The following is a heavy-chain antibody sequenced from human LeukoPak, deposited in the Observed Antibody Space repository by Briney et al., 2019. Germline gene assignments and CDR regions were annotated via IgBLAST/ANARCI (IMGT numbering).Heavy chain of an antibody. D-gene: IGHD3-22*01. J-gene: IGHJ4*02. V-gene: IGHV3-20*04. CDR2: INWNGGST. Sequence: GGSLRLSCAASGFTFDDYGMSWVRQAPGKGLEWVSGINWNGGSTGYADSVKGRFTVSRDNAKNSLYLQMKSLRAEDTAIYYCARGLHSRLYDSSGYYPYWGQGTLVTVSS. CDR3: ARGLHSRLYDSSGYYPY. CDR1: GFTFDDYG.